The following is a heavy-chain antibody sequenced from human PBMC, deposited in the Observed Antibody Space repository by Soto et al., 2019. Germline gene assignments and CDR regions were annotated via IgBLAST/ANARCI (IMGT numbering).Heavy chain of an antibody. CDR1: GYRFTSSW. V-gene: IGHV5-51*01. CDR3: TKGATSPFDP. Sequence: PGESLKISCHGSGYRFTSSWIGWVRQMPGKGLEWLGNVYPSDSDVRYSPSFEGRVTISADNSINTAYLHLLNLKASDTAIYYCTKGATSPFDPWGQGTRVTVSS. D-gene: IGHD3-16*01. CDR2: VYPSDSDV. J-gene: IGHJ5*02.